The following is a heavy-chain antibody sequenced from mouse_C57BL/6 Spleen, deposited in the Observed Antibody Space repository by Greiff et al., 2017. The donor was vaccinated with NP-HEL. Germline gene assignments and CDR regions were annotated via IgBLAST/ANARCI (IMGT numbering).Heavy chain of an antibody. V-gene: IGHV1-62-2*01. CDR3: ARHEEGDTAQATSGFAY. CDR2: FYPGSGSI. Sequence: VKLQESGAELVKPGASVKLSCKASGYTFTEYTIHWVKQRSGQGLEWIGWFYPGSGSIKYNEKFKDKATLTADKSSSTVYMELSRLTSEYSAVYFCARHEEGDTAQATSGFAYWGQGTLVTVSA. CDR1: GYTFTEYT. D-gene: IGHD3-2*02. J-gene: IGHJ3*01.